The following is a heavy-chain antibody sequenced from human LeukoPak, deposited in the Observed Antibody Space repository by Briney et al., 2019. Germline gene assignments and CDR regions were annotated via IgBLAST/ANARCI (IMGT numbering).Heavy chain of an antibody. CDR2: IWYDGSNK. V-gene: IGHV3-33*01. D-gene: IGHD2-2*02. CDR3: ARGNVAIPFDY. CDR1: GFTFSSYG. Sequence: GGSLRLSCAASGFTFSSYGMHWVRQAPGKGLEWVAVIWYDGSNKYYADSVKGRFTISRDNSKNTLYLQMNSLRAEDTAVYYCARGNVAIPFDYWGQGTLVAVSS. J-gene: IGHJ4*02.